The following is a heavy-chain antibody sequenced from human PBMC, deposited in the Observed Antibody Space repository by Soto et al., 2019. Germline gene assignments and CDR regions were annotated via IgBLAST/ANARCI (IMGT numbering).Heavy chain of an antibody. J-gene: IGHJ6*02. D-gene: IGHD6-19*01. CDR2: ISYDGSNK. CDR3: ARRHGAVAGQYYYYYYGMDV. CDR1: GFTFSSYA. V-gene: IGHV3-30-3*01. Sequence: VQLVESGGGVVQPGRSLRLSCAASGFTFSSYAMHWVRQAPGKGLEWVAVISYDGSNKYYADSVKGRFTISRDNSKNTLYLQMNSLRAEDTAVYYCARRHGAVAGQYYYYYYGMDVWGQGTTVTVSS.